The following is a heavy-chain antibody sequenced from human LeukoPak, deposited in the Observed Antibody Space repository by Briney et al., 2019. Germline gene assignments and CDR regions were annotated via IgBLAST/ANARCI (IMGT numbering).Heavy chain of an antibody. CDR2: ISYDGSDK. J-gene: IGHJ4*02. CDR1: RFTFSSYT. V-gene: IGHV3-30-3*01. Sequence: GGSLRLSCAASRFTFSSYTMYWVRQAPGKGLEGVALISYDGSDKYYADSVKGRFTISRDNSNNTLHLQMNSLRAEDTALYYCARGIVMVPGLIDYWGQGTLVTVSS. CDR3: ARGIVMVPGLIDY. D-gene: IGHD2-2*01.